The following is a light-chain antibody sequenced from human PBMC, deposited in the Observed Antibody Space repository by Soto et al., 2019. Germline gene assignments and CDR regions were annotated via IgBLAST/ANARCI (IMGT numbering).Light chain of an antibody. V-gene: IGKV4-1*01. CDR3: QQYYGTPHT. CDR1: QSVLYSPNNKNY. CDR2: WAS. J-gene: IGKJ2*01. Sequence: DIVMTQSPDSLAVSLGERSTINCKSSQSVLYSPNNKNYLAWYQQQPGHPPKLLIYWASSRESGVPDRFSGSGFGTDFALTISSLQAEDVAVYYCQQYYGTPHTFGQGTNLEIK.